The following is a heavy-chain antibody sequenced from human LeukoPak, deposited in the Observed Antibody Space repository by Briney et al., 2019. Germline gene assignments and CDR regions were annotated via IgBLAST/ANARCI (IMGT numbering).Heavy chain of an antibody. Sequence: GASVKVSCKASGYTFTSYDINWVRQATGQGLEWMGWMNPNSGNTGYAQKFQGRVTMTRNTSISTAYMELSSLRSEDPAVYYCARGYSYVYYYYYMDVWGKGTTVTISS. D-gene: IGHD5-18*01. CDR3: ARGYSYVYYYYYMDV. CDR1: GYTFTSYD. J-gene: IGHJ6*03. V-gene: IGHV1-8*01. CDR2: MNPNSGNT.